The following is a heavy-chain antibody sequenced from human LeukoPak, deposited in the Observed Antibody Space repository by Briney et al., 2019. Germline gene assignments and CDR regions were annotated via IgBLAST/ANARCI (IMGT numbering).Heavy chain of an antibody. J-gene: IGHJ4*02. CDR3: ARDHRRDYGDYHFDY. Sequence: SETLSLTCIVSGGSISSYYWSWIRQPAGKGLEWIGRIYTSGSINYNPSLKSRVTMSVDTSKNQFSLMLTSLTAADTAVYYCARDHRRDYGDYHFDYWGQGTLVTVSS. CDR1: GGSISSYY. CDR2: IYTSGSI. V-gene: IGHV4-4*07. D-gene: IGHD4-17*01.